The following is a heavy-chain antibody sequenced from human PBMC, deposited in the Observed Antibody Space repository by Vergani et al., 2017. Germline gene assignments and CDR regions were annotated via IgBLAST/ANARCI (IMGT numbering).Heavy chain of an antibody. CDR2: INAGNGNT. J-gene: IGHJ6*02. CDR3: AGNVGDIVATFYYYGMDV. D-gene: IGHD5-12*01. CDR1: GYTFTSYA. V-gene: IGHV1-3*01. Sequence: QVQLVQSGAEVKKPGASVKVSCKASGYTFTSYAMHLVRQAPGQRLEWMGWINAGNGNTKYSQKFQGRVTITRDTSASTAYMELSSLRSEDTAVYYCAGNVGDIVATFYYYGMDVWGQGTTVTVSS.